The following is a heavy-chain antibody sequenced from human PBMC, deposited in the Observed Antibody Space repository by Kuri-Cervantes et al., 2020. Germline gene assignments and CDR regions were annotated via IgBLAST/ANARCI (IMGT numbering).Heavy chain of an antibody. CDR2: IWYDGSNK. V-gene: IGHV3-33*01. CDR1: GFTFSSYG. J-gene: IGHJ4*02. D-gene: IGHD3-3*01. Sequence: GGSLRLSCAASGFTFSSYGMHWVRQAPGKGLEWVAVIWYDGSNKYYADSVKGRFTISRDNSKNTLYLQMNSLKTEDTAVYYCTTDKELYYDFWSGYYRTFDYWGQGTLVTVSS. CDR3: TTDKELYYDFWSGYYRTFDY.